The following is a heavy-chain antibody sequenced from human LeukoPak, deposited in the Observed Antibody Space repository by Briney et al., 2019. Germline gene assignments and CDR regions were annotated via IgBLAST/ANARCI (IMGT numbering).Heavy chain of an antibody. V-gene: IGHV3-9*03. CDR2: ISWNSGSI. CDR1: GFTFDDYA. Sequence: PGGSLRLSCAASGFTFDDYAMHWVRQAPGKGLEWVSGISWNSGSIAYADSVKGRFTISRDNAKNSLYLQMNSLRAEDMALYYCAKGLTGTTDDAFDIWGQGTMVTVSS. D-gene: IGHD1-20*01. CDR3: AKGLTGTTDDAFDI. J-gene: IGHJ3*02.